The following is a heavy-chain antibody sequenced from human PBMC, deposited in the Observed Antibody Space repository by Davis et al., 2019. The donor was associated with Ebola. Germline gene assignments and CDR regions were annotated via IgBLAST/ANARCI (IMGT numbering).Heavy chain of an antibody. CDR1: GFTFDDYA. CDR2: ISGDGGST. J-gene: IGHJ5*02. Sequence: GESLKISCAASGFTFDDYAMHWVRQAPGKGLEWVSLISGDGGSTYYADSVKGRFTISRDNSKNSLYLQMNSLRAEDTAVYYCARGRNWFDPWGQGTLVTVSS. V-gene: IGHV3-43*02. CDR3: ARGRNWFDP.